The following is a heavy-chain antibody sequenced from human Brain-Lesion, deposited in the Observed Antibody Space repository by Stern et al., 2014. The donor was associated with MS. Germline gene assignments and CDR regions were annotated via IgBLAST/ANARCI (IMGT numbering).Heavy chain of an antibody. Sequence: QITLQESGPVLVKPTETLTLTCSVSGFSLSNAAMGVSWIRQPPGKALECLAHLFSTGETDSSTSLKRRLTISKDTSTNQVCIPMTNMDPVDTATYYCARMREYCSGGICFAGYYDSWGQGTLVTVSS. D-gene: IGHD2-15*01. V-gene: IGHV2-26*01. J-gene: IGHJ4*02. CDR3: ARMREYCSGGICFAGYYDS. CDR1: GFSLSNAAMG. CDR2: LFSTGET.